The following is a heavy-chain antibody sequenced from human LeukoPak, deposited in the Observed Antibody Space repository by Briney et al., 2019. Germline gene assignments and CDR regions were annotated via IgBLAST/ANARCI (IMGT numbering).Heavy chain of an antibody. V-gene: IGHV3-23*01. J-gene: IGHJ4*02. CDR1: RLTFTTYA. Sequence: PGGSLRLSCAASRLTFTTYAMTWVRQAPVKGLEWVSTISDSDASTFYADSVKGRFTISRDSSKHTVFLQMNSLRAEDTAIYFCAMGTYFDYWGQGTLVTVS. CDR3: AMGTYFDY. D-gene: IGHD7-27*01. CDR2: ISDSDAST.